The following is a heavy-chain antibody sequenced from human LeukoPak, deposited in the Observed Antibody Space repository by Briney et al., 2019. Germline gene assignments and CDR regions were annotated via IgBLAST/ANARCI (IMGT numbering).Heavy chain of an antibody. V-gene: IGHV4-31*03. CDR1: GSAIRSVGYL. J-gene: IGHJ4*02. Sequence: SETLSLTCSVSGSAIRSVGYLWSWIRQRPGEGLDYIGYVYYSGSTYYNPSLKSRVTITADTSKNQFSLKLNSVTAADMAVYYCARENTNLAYLDYWGQGTLVTVSS. CDR2: VYYSGST. D-gene: IGHD1/OR15-1a*01. CDR3: ARENTNLAYLDY.